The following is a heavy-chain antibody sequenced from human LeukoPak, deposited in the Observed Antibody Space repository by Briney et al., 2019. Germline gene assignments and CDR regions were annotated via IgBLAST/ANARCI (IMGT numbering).Heavy chain of an antibody. J-gene: IGHJ4*02. Sequence: SETLSLTCAVYGGSFSGYYWSWIRQPPGKGLEWIGEINHSGSTNYNPSLKSRVTISVDTSKNQFSLKLGSVTAADTAVYYCARETGSPTFDYWGQGTLVTVSS. CDR3: ARETGSPTFDY. CDR1: GGSFSGYY. CDR2: INHSGST. D-gene: IGHD3-10*01. V-gene: IGHV4-34*01.